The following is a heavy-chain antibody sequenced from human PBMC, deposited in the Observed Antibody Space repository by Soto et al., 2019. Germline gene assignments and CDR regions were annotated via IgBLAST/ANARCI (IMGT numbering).Heavy chain of an antibody. CDR3: ARHRRYCTNGVCPGFDY. CDR1: GGSISSYY. V-gene: IGHV4-59*08. CDR2: IYYSGST. J-gene: IGHJ4*02. Sequence: SETLSLTCTVSGGSISSYYRSWIRQPPGKGLEWIGYIYYSGSTNYTPSPKSRVTISVDTSKIQFSLKLSSVTAADTAFYYCARHRRYCTNGVCPGFDYWGQGTLVTVSS. D-gene: IGHD2-8*01.